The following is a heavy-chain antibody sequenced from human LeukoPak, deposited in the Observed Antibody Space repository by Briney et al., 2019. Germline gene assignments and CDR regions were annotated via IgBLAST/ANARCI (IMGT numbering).Heavy chain of an antibody. CDR2: IYTSGST. CDR1: GGSISSGSYY. CDR3: ARGRDDYVWGSYPNYFDY. J-gene: IGHJ4*02. D-gene: IGHD3-16*01. Sequence: SQTLSLTCTVSGGSISSGSYYWSWIRQPAGKGLEWVGRIYTSGSTNYNPSLKSRVTISVDTSKNHFSLKLSSVTAADTAVYYCARGRDDYVWGSYPNYFDYWGQGTLVTVSS. V-gene: IGHV4-61*02.